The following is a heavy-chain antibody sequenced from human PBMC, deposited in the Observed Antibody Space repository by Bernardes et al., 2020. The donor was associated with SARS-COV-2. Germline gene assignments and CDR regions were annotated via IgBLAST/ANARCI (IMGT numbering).Heavy chain of an antibody. CDR2: ISYDGSNK. CDR1: GFTFSSYG. J-gene: IGHJ6*02. Sequence: SLKLSCAASGFTFSSYGMHWVRQAPGKGLEWVAVISYDGSNKYYADSVKGRFTISRDNSKNTLYLQMNSLRAEDTAVYYCAKDLHYYDFWSGYLGEGKPYYYYGMDVWGQGTTVTVSS. V-gene: IGHV3-30*18. D-gene: IGHD3-3*01. CDR3: AKDLHYYDFWSGYLGEGKPYYYYGMDV.